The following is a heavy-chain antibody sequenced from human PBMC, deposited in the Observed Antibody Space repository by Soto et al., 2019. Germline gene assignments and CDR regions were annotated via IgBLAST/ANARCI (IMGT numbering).Heavy chain of an antibody. Sequence: LRLSCAASGFTFSSYAMSWVRQAPGKGLEWVSAIAGSGGSTYYADSVKGRFTISRDNSKNTLYLQMNSLRAEDTAVYYCAKDFPIAVTGFFDYWGQGTLVTVSS. CDR2: IAGSGGST. CDR3: AKDFPIAVTGFFDY. D-gene: IGHD6-19*01. V-gene: IGHV3-23*01. CDR1: GFTFSSYA. J-gene: IGHJ4*02.